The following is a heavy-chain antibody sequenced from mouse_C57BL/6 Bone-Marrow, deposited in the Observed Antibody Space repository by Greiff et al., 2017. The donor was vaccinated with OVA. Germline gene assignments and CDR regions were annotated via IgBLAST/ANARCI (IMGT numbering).Heavy chain of an antibody. CDR3: ARDARVGWHFDV. D-gene: IGHD1-1*02. CDR1: GFTFSDFY. V-gene: IGHV7-1*01. J-gene: IGHJ1*03. CDR2: SRNKANDYTT. Sequence: EVKVVESGGGLVQSGRSLRLSCATSGFTFSDFYMEWVRQAPGKGLEWIAASRNKANDYTTEYSASVKGRFIVSRDTSQSILYLQMNALRAEDTAIYYCARDARVGWHFDVWGTGTTVTVSS.